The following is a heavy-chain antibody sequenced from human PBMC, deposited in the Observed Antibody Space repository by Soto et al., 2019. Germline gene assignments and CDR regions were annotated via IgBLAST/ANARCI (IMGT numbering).Heavy chain of an antibody. CDR1: GFTFSDYY. CDR3: ARAPKVSGSAQTRPDF. CDR2: ISPSGTT. J-gene: IGHJ4*02. Sequence: GSLRLSCAASGFTFSDYYMSWIRQAPGKGLEWIGEISPSGTTNYSPSLKSRVSISVDTSKNQFSLNLTSLTAADTAVYYCARAPKVSGSAQTRPDFWGQGSLVTVSS. V-gene: IGHV4-34*01. D-gene: IGHD6-6*01.